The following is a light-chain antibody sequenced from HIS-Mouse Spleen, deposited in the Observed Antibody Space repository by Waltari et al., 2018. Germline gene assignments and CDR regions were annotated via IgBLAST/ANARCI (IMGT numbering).Light chain of an antibody. J-gene: IGLJ2*01. CDR1: SGSIASNY. CDR2: EDN. V-gene: IGLV6-57*02. CDR3: QSYDSSNVV. Sequence: NFMLTQPHSVSESPGKTVTISCTASSGSIASNYVQWYQQRPGSAPTTVIYEDNQSPSGVPDRFSGSIDSSSNSASLTISGLKTEDEADYYCQSYDSSNVVFGGGTKLTVL.